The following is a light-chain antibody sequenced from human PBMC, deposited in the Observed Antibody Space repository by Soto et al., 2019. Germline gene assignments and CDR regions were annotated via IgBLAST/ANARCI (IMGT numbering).Light chain of an antibody. CDR2: DGS. J-gene: IGKJ1*01. Sequence: DIQMTQSPSTLSASVGDRVAITCRATRNIYNFLAWYQQKPGKAPKLLIYDGSSLESGVPSRFSGSGSGTEFTLTISRLQSDDFATYYCQQYNSYSTFGQGTKVDIK. V-gene: IGKV1-5*01. CDR1: RNIYNF. CDR3: QQYNSYST.